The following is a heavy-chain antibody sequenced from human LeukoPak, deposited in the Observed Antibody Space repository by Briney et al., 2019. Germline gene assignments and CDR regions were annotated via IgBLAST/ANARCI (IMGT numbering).Heavy chain of an antibody. D-gene: IGHD3-22*01. Sequence: AGGSLRLSCAASGFTFSSYAMSWVRQAPGKGLEWVSAISGSGGSTYYADSVKGRFTISRDNSKNTLYLQMNSLRAEDTAVYYCAKETPTPYYYDSSGYQEGPDYWGQGTLVTVSS. CDR1: GFTFSSYA. CDR2: ISGSGGST. CDR3: AKETPTPYYYDSSGYQEGPDY. J-gene: IGHJ4*02. V-gene: IGHV3-23*01.